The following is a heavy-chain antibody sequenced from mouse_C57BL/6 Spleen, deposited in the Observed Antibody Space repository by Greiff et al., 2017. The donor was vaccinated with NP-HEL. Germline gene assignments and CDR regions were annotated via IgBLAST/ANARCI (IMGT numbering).Heavy chain of an antibody. CDR1: GFTFSSYA. Sequence: EVNVVESGGGLVKPGGSLKLSCAASGFTFSSYAMSWVRQTPEKRLEWVATISDGGSYTYYPDNVKGRFTISRDNAKNNLYLQMSHLKSEDTAMYYCARDAITTEAMDYWGQGTSVTVSS. V-gene: IGHV5-4*01. J-gene: IGHJ4*01. CDR3: ARDAITTEAMDY. D-gene: IGHD1-1*01. CDR2: ISDGGSYT.